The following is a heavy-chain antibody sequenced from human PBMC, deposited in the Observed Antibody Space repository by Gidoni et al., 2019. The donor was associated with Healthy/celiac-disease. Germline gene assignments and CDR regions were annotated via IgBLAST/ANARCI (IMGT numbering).Heavy chain of an antibody. CDR2: ISSRSSYI. CDR3: ARDNSPYGRVVVPAAPFDY. V-gene: IGHV3-21*01. D-gene: IGHD2-2*01. Sequence: EVQLVEAGGGLVTPGGSLRLSCAASGFTFSSYSMNWVRQAPGKGLEWVSSISSRSSYIYYADSVKGRFTISRDNAKNSLYLQMNSLRAEDTAVYYCARDNSPYGRVVVPAAPFDYWGQGTLVTVSS. CDR1: GFTFSSYS. J-gene: IGHJ4*02.